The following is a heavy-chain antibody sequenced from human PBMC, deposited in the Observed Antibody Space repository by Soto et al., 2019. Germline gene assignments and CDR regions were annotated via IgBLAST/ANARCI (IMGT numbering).Heavy chain of an antibody. J-gene: IGHJ3*02. CDR3: ARALVPHDGFDI. Sequence: PGGSLRLSCAASGFTVSSNYMSWVRQAPGKGLEWVSVIYSGGSTYYADSVKGRFTISRDNSKNTLYLQMNSLRAEDTAVYYCARALVPHDGFDIWGQGPMVTVSS. V-gene: IGHV3-66*01. D-gene: IGHD2-2*01. CDR1: GFTVSSNY. CDR2: IYSGGST.